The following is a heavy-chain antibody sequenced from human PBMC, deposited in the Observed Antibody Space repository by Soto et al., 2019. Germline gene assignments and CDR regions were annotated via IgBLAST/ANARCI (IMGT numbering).Heavy chain of an antibody. Sequence: EVLLVESGGGLVQPDRPLRLSCAASGFNFENYAMHWVRQAPGKGLEWVSGISWNSGQLDYAGSVRGRFTISRDNGKNSPYQEMNSLRPDDTALYFCAKDKSTGEYSYYRYMDVWGRGTTVIVSS. CDR3: AKDKSTGEYSYYRYMDV. CDR2: ISWNSGQL. V-gene: IGHV3-9*01. CDR1: GFNFENYA. D-gene: IGHD4-17*01. J-gene: IGHJ6*03.